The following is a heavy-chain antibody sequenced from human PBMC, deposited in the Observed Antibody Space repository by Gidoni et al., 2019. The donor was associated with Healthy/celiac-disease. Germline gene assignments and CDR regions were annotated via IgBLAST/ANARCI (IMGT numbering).Heavy chain of an antibody. CDR3: AKDMGYCSGGSCYPMDY. J-gene: IGHJ4*02. CDR2: ISWNSGSI. CDR1: GFTFADYA. V-gene: IGHV3-9*01. D-gene: IGHD2-15*01. Sequence: EVQLVESGGGLVQPGRSLRLSCAASGFTFADYAMHWVRQAPGKGLEWVSGISWNSGSIGYADSVKGRFTISRDNAKNSLYLQMNSLRAEDTALYYCAKDMGYCSGGSCYPMDYWGQGTLVTVSS.